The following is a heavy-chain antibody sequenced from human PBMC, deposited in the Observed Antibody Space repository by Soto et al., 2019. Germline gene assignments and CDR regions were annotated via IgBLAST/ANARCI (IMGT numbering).Heavy chain of an antibody. V-gene: IGHV4-59*01. CDR3: ARGGYHPLLPPRYYFGY. CDR2: IFYSGST. CDR1: GGSISSYY. Sequence: PSETLSLTSTVSGGSISSYYWSWIRQPPGKGLEWIDNIFYSGSTNYNPSLKSRITIALDTSKNQFSLKLSSVTATATAVNYCARGGYHPLLPPRYYFGYWGQGTLVTVSS. J-gene: IGHJ4*02. D-gene: IGHD2-15*01.